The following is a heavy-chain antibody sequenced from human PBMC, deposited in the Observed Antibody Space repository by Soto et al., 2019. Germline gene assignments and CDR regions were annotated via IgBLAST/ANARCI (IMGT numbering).Heavy chain of an antibody. Sequence: QVHLVESGGGVVQPGTSLRLSCAASGFTFSRYGMHWIRQAPGKGLEWVAIVWVDGSNKNYADSVKGRFTISRDNSKNTLDLEMNSLRAEDTAVYYCASVNGDYVFDYWGQGTQVTVSS. CDR3: ASVNGDYVFDY. CDR2: VWVDGSNK. D-gene: IGHD4-17*01. V-gene: IGHV3-33*01. CDR1: GFTFSRYG. J-gene: IGHJ4*02.